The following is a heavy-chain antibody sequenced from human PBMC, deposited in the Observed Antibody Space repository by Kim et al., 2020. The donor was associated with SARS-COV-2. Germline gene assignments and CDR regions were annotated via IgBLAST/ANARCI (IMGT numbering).Heavy chain of an antibody. V-gene: IGHV3-13*04. CDR3: ARGGGGSGDYYYYGMDV. D-gene: IGHD2-15*01. CDR1: GFTFSSYD. Sequence: GGSLRLSCAASGFTFSSYDMHWVRQATGKGLEWVSAIGTAGDTYYPGSVKGRFTISRENAKNSLYLQMNSLRAGDTAVYYCARGGGGSGDYYYYGMDVWGQGTTVTVSS. CDR2: IGTAGDT. J-gene: IGHJ6*02.